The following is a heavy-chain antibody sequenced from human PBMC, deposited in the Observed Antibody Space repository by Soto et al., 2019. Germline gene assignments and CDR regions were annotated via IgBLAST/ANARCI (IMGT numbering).Heavy chain of an antibody. CDR1: GGSISYNSYY. Sequence: QLKLQESGPGLVKPSETLSLTCSVSGGSISYNSYYRGWIRQPPGKGLEWVGGLFYTGTTYYSPSLKDRVTISVDTSKNSFALNLTSVTAADTAVYFCARLVVVAPVANAWGQGTLVTVSS. V-gene: IGHV4-39*02. CDR2: LFYTGTT. J-gene: IGHJ5*02. D-gene: IGHD2-2*01. CDR3: ARLVVVAPVANA.